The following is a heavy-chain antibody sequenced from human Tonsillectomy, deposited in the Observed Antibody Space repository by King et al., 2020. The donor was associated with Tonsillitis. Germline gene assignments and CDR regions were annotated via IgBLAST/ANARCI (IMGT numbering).Heavy chain of an antibody. CDR2: INHSGST. V-gene: IGHV4-34*01. Sequence: VQLQQWGAGLLKPSETLSLTCGAYGGSFSGYYWTWIRQPPGEGLEWIGEINHSGSTNYNPSLKSRITISVDTPKSQFSLNLSSVTAADTAVYYCARGLELLWFGKPQGGMDVWGQGTTVIVSS. CDR3: ARGLELLWFGKPQGGMDV. D-gene: IGHD3-10*01. CDR1: GGSFSGYY. J-gene: IGHJ6*02.